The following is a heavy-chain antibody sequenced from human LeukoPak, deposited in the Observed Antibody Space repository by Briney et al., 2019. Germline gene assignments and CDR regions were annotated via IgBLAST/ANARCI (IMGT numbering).Heavy chain of an antibody. CDR3: ATYRSYSHWASLDY. J-gene: IGHJ4*02. Sequence: GGSLRLSCAASGFTFSSYWMSWVRQAPGRGLEWVGRIKSKTDGGTTDYAAPVKGRFTISRDDSKNTLYLQMNSLKTEDTAVYYCATYRSYSHWASLDYWGQGALVTVSS. D-gene: IGHD4-11*01. CDR2: IKSKTDGGTT. V-gene: IGHV3-15*01. CDR1: GFTFSSYW.